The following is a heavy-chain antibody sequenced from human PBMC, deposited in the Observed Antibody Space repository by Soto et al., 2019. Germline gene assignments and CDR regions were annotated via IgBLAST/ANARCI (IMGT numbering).Heavy chain of an antibody. CDR2: ISASETNR. D-gene: IGHD2-2*01. J-gene: IGHJ4*02. V-gene: IGHV3-23*01. CDR1: GFNFRSYA. CDR3: ARAGPYCSTTTCYVSLDY. Sequence: GSLRLSCAASGFNFRSYAMIWVRQAPGKGLEWVSGISASETNRFSADSVKGRFTISRDNFKDTLYLQMNSLRVEDTAVYYCARAGPYCSTTTCYVSLDYWGQGTLVTVSS.